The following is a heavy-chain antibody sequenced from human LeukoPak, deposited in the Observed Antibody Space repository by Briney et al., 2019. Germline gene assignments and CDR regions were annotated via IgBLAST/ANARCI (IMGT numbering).Heavy chain of an antibody. D-gene: IGHD6-19*01. J-gene: IGHJ4*02. Sequence: PGRSLRLSCAASGFTFDDYAMHWVRQAPGKGLEWVSGISWNSGTIGYADSVKGRFTISRDNAKNSLYLQMNSLRAEDMALYYCAKDRRAVAGAVDYWGQGTLVTVSS. V-gene: IGHV3-9*03. CDR1: GFTFDDYA. CDR2: ISWNSGTI. CDR3: AKDRRAVAGAVDY.